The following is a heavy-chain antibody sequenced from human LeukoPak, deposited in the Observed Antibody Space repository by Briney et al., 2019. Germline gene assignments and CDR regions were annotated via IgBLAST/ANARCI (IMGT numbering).Heavy chain of an antibody. CDR3: AGPKYSSWEK. D-gene: IGHD6-6*01. Sequence: GGSLRLSCAASGFTFSNYAMSWVRQAPGKGLEWVANIKEDGSEKYYVDSVKGRFSISRDNAKNSMYLQMNSLRAEDTAVYYCAGPKYSSWEKWGQGTLVTVPS. V-gene: IGHV3-7*01. J-gene: IGHJ4*02. CDR2: IKEDGSEK. CDR1: GFTFSNYA.